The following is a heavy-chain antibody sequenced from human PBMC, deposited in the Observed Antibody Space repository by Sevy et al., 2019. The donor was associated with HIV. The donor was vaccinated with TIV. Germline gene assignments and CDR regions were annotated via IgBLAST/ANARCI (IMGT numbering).Heavy chain of an antibody. CDR1: GFTFSNYW. Sequence: GGSLRLSCAGSGFTFSNYWMSWVRQAPGKGLEWVANIKRDGSEKYYVTSVKGRFTISRDNAKNSLYLQMNSLRAEDTAVYYCARDLREYSSSSKYYFDYWGQGILVTVSS. CDR2: IKRDGSEK. V-gene: IGHV3-7*01. D-gene: IGHD6-6*01. CDR3: ARDLREYSSSSKYYFDY. J-gene: IGHJ4*02.